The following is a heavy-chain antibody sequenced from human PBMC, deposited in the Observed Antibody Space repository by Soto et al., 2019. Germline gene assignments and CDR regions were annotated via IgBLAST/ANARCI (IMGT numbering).Heavy chain of an antibody. J-gene: IGHJ1*01. V-gene: IGHV1-46*01. CDR2: TNPNGGST. CDR1: GYIFTNYY. CDR3: ARGLYSGDQ. D-gene: IGHD2-21*01. Sequence: QVRLVQSGAEVKKPGASVKVSCKASGYIFTNYYIHWVRQAPGQGLEWMAITNPNGGSTNCEQGCQGRITLTRDTSTRTVYRDLSSLTSEATAVYCCARGLYSGDQWCQGTLVTVSS.